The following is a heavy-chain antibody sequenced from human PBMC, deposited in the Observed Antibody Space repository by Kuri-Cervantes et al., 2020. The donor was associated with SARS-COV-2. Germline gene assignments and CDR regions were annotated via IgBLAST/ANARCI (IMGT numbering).Heavy chain of an antibody. CDR1: GFTFNYYY. CDR3: ARDSPERRYVLDI. V-gene: IGHV3-11*01. D-gene: IGHD3-10*02. J-gene: IGHJ3*02. Sequence: GESLKISCAASGFTFNYYYMTWIRQAPGKGLEWVAYISSSGTTIYYADSVKGRFTISRDNAKNSLYLQMNSLRPEDTAVYYCARDSPERRYVLDIWGQGTMVTVSS. CDR2: ISSSGTTI.